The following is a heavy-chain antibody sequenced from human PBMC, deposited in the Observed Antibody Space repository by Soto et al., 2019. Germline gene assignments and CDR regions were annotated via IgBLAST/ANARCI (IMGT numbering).Heavy chain of an antibody. J-gene: IGHJ4*02. CDR3: ARDSGNEGDCSSTSCYEFDY. CDR1: GYTFTSYY. V-gene: IGHV1-46*01. D-gene: IGHD2-2*01. CDR2: INPSGGST. Sequence: GASVKVSCKASGYTFTSYYMHWVRQAPGQGLEWMGIINPSGGSTSYAQKFQGRVTMTRDTSTSTVYMELSSLRSEDTAVYYCARDSGNEGDCSSTSCYEFDYWGQGTLVNVSS.